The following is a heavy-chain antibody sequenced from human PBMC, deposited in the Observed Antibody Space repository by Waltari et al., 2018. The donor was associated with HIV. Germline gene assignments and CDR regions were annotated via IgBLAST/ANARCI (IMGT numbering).Heavy chain of an antibody. Sequence: QVQLQESGPGLVKPSGTLSLTCAVSGGSISSSNWWSWVRQRPGKGLEWIGEICLGGGTSYYPSLNGRVTISVDKSKNQFSLKLSSVTAADTAVYYCARGKDSSGYYSAGAFDIWGQGTMVTVSS. V-gene: IGHV4-4*02. J-gene: IGHJ3*02. CDR2: ICLGGGT. D-gene: IGHD3-22*01. CDR3: ARGKDSSGYYSAGAFDI. CDR1: GGSISSSNW.